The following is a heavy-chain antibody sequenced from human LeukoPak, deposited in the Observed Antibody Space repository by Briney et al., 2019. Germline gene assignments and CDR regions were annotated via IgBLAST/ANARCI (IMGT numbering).Heavy chain of an antibody. CDR1: GVSISGQC. D-gene: IGHD3-16*02. V-gene: IGHV3-7*01. CDR3: GYTNNFYH. Sequence: GGSLRLSCVASGVSISGQCMNWVRQAPGQGLEWVANIKHDGSEEYYVDSVKGRFTISRDDGRNSVSLQMNSVRAEDTAVYYCGYTNNFYHWGQGTLVVVSS. CDR2: IKHDGSEE. J-gene: IGHJ4*02.